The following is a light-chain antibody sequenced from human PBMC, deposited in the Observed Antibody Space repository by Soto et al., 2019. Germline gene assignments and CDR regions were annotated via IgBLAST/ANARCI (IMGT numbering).Light chain of an antibody. CDR1: QSISSY. V-gene: IGKV1-39*01. CDR3: QQSYSTLALT. CDR2: AAS. J-gene: IGKJ4*01. Sequence: DIQMTQSPSSLSASVGDRVTITCRASQSISSYLNWYLQKPGKAPKLLIYAASSLQSGVPSRFSGSGSGTDFTLTISSLQPEDFATYYCQQSYSTLALTFGGGTKVEIK.